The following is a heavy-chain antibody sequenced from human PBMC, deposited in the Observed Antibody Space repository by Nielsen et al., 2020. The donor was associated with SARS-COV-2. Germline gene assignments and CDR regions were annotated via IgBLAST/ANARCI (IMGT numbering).Heavy chain of an antibody. Sequence: SVKVSCKASGGTFSSYAISWVRQAPGQGLEWMGGIIPIFGTANYAQKFQGRVTITADESTSTAYMELSSLRSEDTAVYYCARAAAGPYDIDYWGQGTLVTVSS. CDR2: IIPIFGTA. CDR3: ARAAAGPYDIDY. CDR1: GGTFSSYA. J-gene: IGHJ4*02. D-gene: IGHD6-13*01. V-gene: IGHV1-69*13.